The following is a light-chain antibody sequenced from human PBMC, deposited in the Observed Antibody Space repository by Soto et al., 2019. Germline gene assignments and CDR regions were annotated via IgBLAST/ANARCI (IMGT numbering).Light chain of an antibody. CDR1: SSNIGSNY. J-gene: IGLJ7*01. CDR3: ASGDDSLSGHAV. V-gene: IGLV1-47*01. Sequence: QSVLTQPPSASGTPGQRVTISCSGSSSNIGSNYVYWYQQLPGTAPKLLIYRNNQRPSGVPDRFSVYKSGTSASLAISGLRSEDEADYECASGDDSLSGHAVLGGGTQLTVL. CDR2: RNN.